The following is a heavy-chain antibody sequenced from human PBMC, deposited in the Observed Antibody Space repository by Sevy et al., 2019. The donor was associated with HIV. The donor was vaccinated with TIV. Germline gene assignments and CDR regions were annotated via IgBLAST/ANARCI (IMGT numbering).Heavy chain of an antibody. CDR1: GGSISSGDYY. J-gene: IGHJ5*02. Sequence: SDTLSLTCTVSGGSISSGDYYWSWIRQPPGKGLEWIGYIYYSGSFYYNPTLKSRVTISVDTSKNQFSLTLSSVTAADTAVYYCARGEFDPAGQGTLVTVSS. V-gene: IGHV4-30-4*02. CDR3: ARGEFDP. CDR2: IYYSGSF.